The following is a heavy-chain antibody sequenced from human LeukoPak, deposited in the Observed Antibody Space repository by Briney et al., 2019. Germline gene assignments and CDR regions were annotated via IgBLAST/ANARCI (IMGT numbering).Heavy chain of an antibody. V-gene: IGHV1-69*13. CDR3: ARDFSGSYDAFDI. D-gene: IGHD1-26*01. J-gene: IGHJ3*02. CDR2: IIPIFGTA. CDR1: GGTFSSYA. Sequence: ASVKVSCKASGGTFSSYAISRVRQAPGQGLEWMGGIIPIFGTANYAQTFQGRVTITAYESTSTAYMELSSLRSEDTAVYYCARDFSGSYDAFDIWGQGTMVAVSS.